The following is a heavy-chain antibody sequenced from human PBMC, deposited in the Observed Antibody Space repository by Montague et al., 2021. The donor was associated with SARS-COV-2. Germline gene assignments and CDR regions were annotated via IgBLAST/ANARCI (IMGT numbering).Heavy chain of an antibody. CDR1: GGSISTHY. V-gene: IGHV4-59*11. CDR3: AGDFDL. CDR2: IYNSGST. J-gene: IGHJ2*01. Sequence: SETLSLTCTVSGGSISTHYWCWSRHPPRPGLEWIRYIYNSGSTNYNPSLISRVTISVDTSTNKFSLKLRSVTAADTAVYYCAGDFDLWGRGTLVTVSS.